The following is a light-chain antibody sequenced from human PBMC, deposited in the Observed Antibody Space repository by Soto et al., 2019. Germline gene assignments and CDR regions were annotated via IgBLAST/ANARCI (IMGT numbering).Light chain of an antibody. CDR3: QQYTNWPIT. V-gene: IGKV3-15*01. CDR1: QSISTT. CDR2: GGS. Sequence: ETVMTQSPATLSVSPGERAALSCRASQSISTTLAWYQQKPGQAPRLLMYGGSTRGTGVPARFSGSGSGTEFNLTISSLQSEDFAVYYCQQYTNWPITFGQGTRLEIK. J-gene: IGKJ5*01.